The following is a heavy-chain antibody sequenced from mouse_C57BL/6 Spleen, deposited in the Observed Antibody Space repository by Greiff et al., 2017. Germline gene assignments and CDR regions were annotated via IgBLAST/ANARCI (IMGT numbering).Heavy chain of an antibody. V-gene: IGHV1-69*01. Sequence: QVQLQQPGAELVMPGASVKLSCKASGYTFTSYWMHWVKQRPGQGLEWIGELDPSDSYTNYNQKFKGKSTLTVDKSSSTAYMQLSSLTSEDSAVYYCARRYYGSSWYFEVWGTGTTVTVSS. D-gene: IGHD1-1*01. CDR1: GYTFTSYW. J-gene: IGHJ1*03. CDR3: ARRYYGSSWYFEV. CDR2: LDPSDSYT.